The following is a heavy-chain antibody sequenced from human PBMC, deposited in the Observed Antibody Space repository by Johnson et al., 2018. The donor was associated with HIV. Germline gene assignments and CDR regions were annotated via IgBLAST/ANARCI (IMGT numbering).Heavy chain of an antibody. V-gene: IGHV3-7*01. Sequence: VQLVESGGGLVQPGGSLRLSCAASGFTFSSYAMSWVRQAPGKGLEWVANIKLDGSEKYSVDSVKGRFTIPRDNSKNTLYLQMTSLRAEDTAVYYCASGRVGGNDAFDIWGQGTMVTVSS. CDR1: GFTFSSYA. CDR2: IKLDGSEK. D-gene: IGHD2-15*01. CDR3: ASGRVGGNDAFDI. J-gene: IGHJ3*02.